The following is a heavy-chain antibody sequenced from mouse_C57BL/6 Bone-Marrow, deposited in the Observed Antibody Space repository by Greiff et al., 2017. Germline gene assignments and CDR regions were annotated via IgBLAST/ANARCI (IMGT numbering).Heavy chain of an antibody. J-gene: IGHJ1*03. Sequence: QVQLQQSGAELARPGASVKLSCKASGYTFTSYGISWVKQRTGQGLEWIGEIYPRSGNTYYNEKFKGKATLTADKSSSTAYMELRSLTSEDSAVYFCARSSPEYFDVWGTGTTVTVSS. V-gene: IGHV1-81*01. CDR2: IYPRSGNT. CDR3: ARSSPEYFDV. D-gene: IGHD6-1*01. CDR1: GYTFTSYG.